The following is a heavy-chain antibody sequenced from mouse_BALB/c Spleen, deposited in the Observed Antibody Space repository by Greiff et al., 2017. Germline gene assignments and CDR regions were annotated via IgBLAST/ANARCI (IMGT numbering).Heavy chain of an antibody. D-gene: IGHD4-1*01. CDR3: ARLSLTGTLYYFDY. J-gene: IGHJ2*01. V-gene: IGHV5-9-3*01. CDR2: ISSGGSYT. Sequence: EVKVVESGGGLVKPGGSLKLSCAASGFTFSSYAMSWVRQTPEKRLEWVATISSGGSYTYYPDSVKGRFTISRDNAKNTLYLQMSSLRSEDTAMYYCARLSLTGTLYYFDYWGQGTTLTVSS. CDR1: GFTFSSYA.